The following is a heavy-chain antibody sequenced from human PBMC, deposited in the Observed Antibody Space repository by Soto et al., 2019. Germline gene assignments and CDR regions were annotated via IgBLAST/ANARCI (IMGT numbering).Heavy chain of an antibody. J-gene: IGHJ4*02. CDR2: LDYEEGER. CDR1: GNTLSGLP. D-gene: IGHD4-17*01. Sequence: QVQLIQSGTEVKRPGASVKVSCKVSGNTLSGLPMHWVRQTPGKGLEWMGGLDYEEGERNFPHRFQGRVTVTEDTSTDTAYMDLSSLKSEDMVVYYCAAGVTTFDYWGLGTLVSVSS. CDR3: AAGVTTFDY. V-gene: IGHV1-24*01.